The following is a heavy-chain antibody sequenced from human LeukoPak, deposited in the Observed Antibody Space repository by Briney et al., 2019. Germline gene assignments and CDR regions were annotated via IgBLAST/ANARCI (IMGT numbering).Heavy chain of an antibody. V-gene: IGHV4-39*01. D-gene: IGHD2-2*02. CDR2: IYYSGKT. CDR3: ARGGCTSTSCYTKDNWFDP. CDR1: GGYISSSNYY. Sequence: SETLSLTXTVSGGYISSSNYYWGWIRQPPGKGLEWIGSIYYSGKTYSNPSLKSRVTISEDMSKNQFSLKLSSVTAADTALYYCARGGCTSTSCYTKDNWFDPWGQGTLVTVSS. J-gene: IGHJ5*02.